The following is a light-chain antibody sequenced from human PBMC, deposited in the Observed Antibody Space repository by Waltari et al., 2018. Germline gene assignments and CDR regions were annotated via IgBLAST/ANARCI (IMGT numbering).Light chain of an antibody. CDR1: SSDVGGYDY. CDR3: CSFAASNTLV. V-gene: IGLV2-23*02. Sequence: QSALTQPASVSGSPGQSITISCTGTSSDVGGYDYVSWYQQYPGKAPKFMIYDVSKRPSGVSNRFSGSKSGNTASLTISGLQAEDEADYYCCSFAASNTLVFGGGTKLTVL. J-gene: IGLJ2*01. CDR2: DVS.